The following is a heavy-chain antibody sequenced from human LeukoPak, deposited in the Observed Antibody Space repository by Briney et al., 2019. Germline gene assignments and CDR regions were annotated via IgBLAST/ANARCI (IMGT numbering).Heavy chain of an antibody. D-gene: IGHD3-10*01. J-gene: IGHJ6*03. CDR3: ARGRGRPYYMDV. Sequence: ASVKVSCKASGYTFTGYYMHWVRQAPGQGLEWMGWINPSSGGTNYAQKFQGRVTMTRDTSISTAYMELSRLRSDDTAVYYCARGRGRPYYMDVWGKGTTVTISS. CDR1: GYTFTGYY. V-gene: IGHV1-2*02. CDR2: INPSSGGT.